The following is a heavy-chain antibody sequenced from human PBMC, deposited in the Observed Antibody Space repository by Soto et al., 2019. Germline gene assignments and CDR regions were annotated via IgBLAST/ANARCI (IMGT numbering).Heavy chain of an antibody. CDR2: ISYDGSNK. CDR1: GFTFSSYG. Sequence: RLSCAASGFTFSSYGMHWVRQAPGKGLEWVAVISYDGSNKYYADSVKGRFTISRDNSKNTLYLQMNSLRAEDTAVYYCANAWIQLWPQIYWGQGTLVTVSS. J-gene: IGHJ4*02. D-gene: IGHD5-18*01. V-gene: IGHV3-30*18. CDR3: ANAWIQLWPQIY.